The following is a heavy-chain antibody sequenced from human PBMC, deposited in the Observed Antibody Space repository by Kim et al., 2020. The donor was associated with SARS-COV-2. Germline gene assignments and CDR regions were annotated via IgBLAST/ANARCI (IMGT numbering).Heavy chain of an antibody. CDR2: IAYGGHV. CDR1: GDSISSGNW. J-gene: IGHJ4*03. CDR3: AKILGGCSAPSCY. D-gene: IGHD3-16*01. Sequence: SETLSLTCTVSGDSISSGNWWTWVRQSPGKGLEWIGEIAYGGHVNYNPSLRSRVTISMDSSNNQFSLRLDSVTAADTAVYFCAKILGGCSAPSCY. V-gene: IGHV4-4*02.